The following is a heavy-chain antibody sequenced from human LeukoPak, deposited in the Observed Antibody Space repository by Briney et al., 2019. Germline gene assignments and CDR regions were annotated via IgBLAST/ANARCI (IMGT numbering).Heavy chain of an antibody. D-gene: IGHD3-22*01. V-gene: IGHV3-7*03. CDR2: IKQDGSEK. CDR1: GFNFSTYW. CDR3: AKDGRRISMIGVVRRGHYFDY. Sequence: GGSLRLSCAVSGFNFSTYWMNWVRQAPGKGLEWVANIKQDGSEKHYVESVKGRFTISRDNAKNSLYLQMNSLRAEDTAVYYCAKDGRRISMIGVVRRGHYFDYWGQGTLVTVSS. J-gene: IGHJ4*02.